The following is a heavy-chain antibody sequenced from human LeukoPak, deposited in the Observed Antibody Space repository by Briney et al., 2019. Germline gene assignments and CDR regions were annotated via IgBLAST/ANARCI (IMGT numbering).Heavy chain of an antibody. CDR3: ARGGDSTIFGVVTVPGPFDY. CDR1: GFTFSSYS. D-gene: IGHD3-3*01. CDR2: ISSSSSYI. Sequence: GGSLRLSCAASGFTFSSYSMNWVRQAPGKGLEWRSSISSSSSYIYYADSVKGRFTISRDNAKNSLYLQMNSLRAEDTAVYYCARGGDSTIFGVVTVPGPFDYWGQGTLVTVSS. V-gene: IGHV3-21*01. J-gene: IGHJ4*02.